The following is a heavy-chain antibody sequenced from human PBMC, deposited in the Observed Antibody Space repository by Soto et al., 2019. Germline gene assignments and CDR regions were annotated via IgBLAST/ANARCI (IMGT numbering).Heavy chain of an antibody. Sequence: GGSLRLSCAASGFTFSSYAMSWVRQAPGKGLEWVSAISGNGGSTYYADSVKGRFTISRDNSKNTLYLQMNSLRAEDTAFYYCAKEGYSYGCPFDSWGQGTLVTVSS. D-gene: IGHD5-18*01. CDR2: ISGNGGST. CDR1: GFTFSSYA. CDR3: AKEGYSYGCPFDS. V-gene: IGHV3-23*01. J-gene: IGHJ4*02.